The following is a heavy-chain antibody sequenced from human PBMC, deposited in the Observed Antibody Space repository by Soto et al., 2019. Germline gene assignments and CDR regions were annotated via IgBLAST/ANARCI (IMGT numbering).Heavy chain of an antibody. V-gene: IGHV4-59*01. D-gene: IGHD6-19*01. CDR1: GGSISSYY. Sequence: PSETLSLTCTVSGGSISSYYWSWIRQPPGKGLEWIGYIYYSGSTNYNPSLKSRVTISVDTSKNQFSLKLSSVTAADTAVYYCARGHSSGLTFFDYWGQGTLVTVSS. CDR2: IYYSGST. J-gene: IGHJ4*02. CDR3: ARGHSSGLTFFDY.